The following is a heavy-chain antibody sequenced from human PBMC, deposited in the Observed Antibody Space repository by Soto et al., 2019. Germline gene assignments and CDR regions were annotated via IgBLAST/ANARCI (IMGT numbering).Heavy chain of an antibody. D-gene: IGHD2-2*02. J-gene: IGHJ4*02. CDR1: GSRFSDYV. CDR3: AREGRGEKAGYNGLVSLGY. V-gene: IGHV1-69*06. CDR2: IIPIFNST. Sequence: SVKVSCKVSGSRFSDYVISWVRQAPGHGLEWLGRIIPIFNSTKYAQNFQGRVTITADKSTSTASLELSSLRSDDTAVYYCAREGRGEKAGYNGLVSLGYWGQGTLVTVSS.